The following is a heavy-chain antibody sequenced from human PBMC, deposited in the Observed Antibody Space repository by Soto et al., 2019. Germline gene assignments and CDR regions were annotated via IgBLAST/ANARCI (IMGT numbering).Heavy chain of an antibody. CDR3: ARRYGGNLDY. V-gene: IGHV4-61*05. CDR1: GGSISSSSYS. CDR2: IYYSGST. Sequence: SETLSLTCSVSGGSISSSSYSWGWIRQPPGKGLEWIGYIYYSGSTNYNPSLKSRVTISVDTSKNQFSLKLSSVTAADTAVYYCARRYGGNLDYWGQGTLVTVSS. D-gene: IGHD1-26*01. J-gene: IGHJ4*02.